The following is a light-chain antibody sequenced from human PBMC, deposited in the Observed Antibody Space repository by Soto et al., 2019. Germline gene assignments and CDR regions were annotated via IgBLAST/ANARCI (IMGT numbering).Light chain of an antibody. CDR3: QSGDITGVV. CDR2: KDS. Sequence: SYELTQPPSVSVSPGQTARITCSGDALANQYGYWYQQKPGQAPILLIYKDSERPSGIPERFSGSSSGTTVTLTISGVQAEDEADYYCQSGDITGVVFGGGTKLTVL. J-gene: IGLJ3*02. V-gene: IGLV3-25*03. CDR1: ALANQY.